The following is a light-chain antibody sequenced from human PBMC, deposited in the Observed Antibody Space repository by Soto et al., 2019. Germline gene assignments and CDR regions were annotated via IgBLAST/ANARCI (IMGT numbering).Light chain of an antibody. J-gene: IGKJ1*01. CDR2: LGS. Sequence: DTVMTQSPLSLPVTPGEPASISCRSGQSLLHSNGYNYLDWYLQKPGQSPQLLIYLGSNRASGVPDRFSGSGSGTDFTLKISRVEAEDVGVYYCMQALQTPRTFGQGTKVEIK. CDR3: MQALQTPRT. CDR1: QSLLHSNGYNY. V-gene: IGKV2-28*01.